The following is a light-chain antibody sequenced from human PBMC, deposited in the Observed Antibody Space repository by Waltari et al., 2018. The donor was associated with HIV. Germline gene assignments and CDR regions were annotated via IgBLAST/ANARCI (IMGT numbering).Light chain of an antibody. CDR3: TTWDSSVTAWV. Sequence: QSVLTQPPSASGTPGQWVTIPCSGSSSNIGSDFGFWYQQLPGTAPKRLIYSNDQRPSGVPDRFSGSKSGTSASLAISGLRSEDEADYYCTTWDSSVTAWVFGGGTKLTVL. J-gene: IGLJ3*02. CDR2: SND. CDR1: SSNIGSDF. V-gene: IGLV1-47*02.